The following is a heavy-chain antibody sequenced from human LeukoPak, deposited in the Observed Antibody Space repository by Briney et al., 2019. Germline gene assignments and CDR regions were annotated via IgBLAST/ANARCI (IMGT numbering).Heavy chain of an antibody. CDR3: ARGSDLASYNELEY. V-gene: IGHV3-21*04. CDR2: ISSSSSYI. D-gene: IGHD2-21*01. CDR1: GFTFSSYS. J-gene: IGHJ4*02. Sequence: TGGSLRLSCAASGFTFSSYSMNWVRQAPGKGLEWVSSISSSSSYIYYANSVKGRFTISRDNSKNTLYLQMNSLVAEDTATYYCARGSDLASYNELEYWGQGTLVTVSS.